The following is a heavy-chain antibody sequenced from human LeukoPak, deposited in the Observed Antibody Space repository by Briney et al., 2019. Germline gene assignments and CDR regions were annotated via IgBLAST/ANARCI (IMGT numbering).Heavy chain of an antibody. J-gene: IGHJ6*03. CDR3: ARCGMLALGYYYYYYMDV. CDR1: GCTFSSYA. V-gene: IGHV1-69*01. CDR2: IIPIFGTA. Sequence: SVKVSCKASGCTFSSYAISWVRQAPGQGLEWMGGIIPIFGTANYAQKFQGRVTITADESTSTAYMELSSLRSEDTAVYYCARCGMLALGYYYYYYMDVWGKGTTVTVSS. D-gene: IGHD2-8*01.